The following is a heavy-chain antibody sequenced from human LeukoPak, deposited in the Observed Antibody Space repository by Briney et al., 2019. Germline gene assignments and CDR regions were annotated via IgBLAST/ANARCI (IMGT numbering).Heavy chain of an antibody. Sequence: GGSLRLSCAASGFTFSSYWMSWVRQAPGKGLEWVANIKQDGSEKYYVDSVKGRFTISRDNAKNSLYLQMNSLRAEDTAVYSCARQRRYCSGDSCYQRTFDFWGQGTLVTVSS. V-gene: IGHV3-7*01. CDR3: ARQRRYCSGDSCYQRTFDF. CDR1: GFTFSSYW. J-gene: IGHJ4*02. CDR2: IKQDGSEK. D-gene: IGHD2-15*01.